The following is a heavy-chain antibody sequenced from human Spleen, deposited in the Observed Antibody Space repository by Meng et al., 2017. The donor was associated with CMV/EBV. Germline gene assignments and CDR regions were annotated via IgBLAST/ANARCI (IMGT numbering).Heavy chain of an antibody. CDR3: ATERVLGTVDY. D-gene: IGHD6-13*01. V-gene: IGHV3-23*01. CDR1: GFTFSGSA. CDR2: ITGSGGYT. J-gene: IGHJ4*02. Sequence: SCAASGFTFSGSAMNWVRQAPGKGLEWLSVITGSGGYTNYADSVEGRFAISRDNARNIVFLQMNSLRVDDTAIYYCATERVLGTVDYWGQGSLVTVSS.